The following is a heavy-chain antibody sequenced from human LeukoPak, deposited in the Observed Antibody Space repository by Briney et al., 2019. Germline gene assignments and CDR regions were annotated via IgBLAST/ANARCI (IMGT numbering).Heavy chain of an antibody. V-gene: IGHV4-59*04. J-gene: IGHJ4*02. Sequence: SETLSLTCTVSGGSISSYYWSWIRQPPGKGLEWIGYIYYSGSTYYNPSLKSRVTISVDTSKNQFSLKLSSVTAADTAVYYCARERTGVGGTDYWGQGTLVTVSS. CDR3: ARERTGVGGTDY. CDR2: IYYSGST. D-gene: IGHD1-26*01. CDR1: GGSISSYY.